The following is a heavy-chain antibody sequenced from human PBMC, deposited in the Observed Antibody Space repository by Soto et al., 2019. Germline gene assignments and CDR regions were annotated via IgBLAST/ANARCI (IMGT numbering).Heavy chain of an antibody. CDR1: GISVSSNY. Sequence: EVQLVESGGGLIQPGGSLRLSCAASGISVSSNYMTWVRQAPGKGLESVSVSYSGGNTYYADSVKGRFTISRDNFKNTFYLQMNSLRAEDTAVYYCAKGYGAGSYFFDSWGQGTLVTVSS. V-gene: IGHV3-53*01. CDR3: AKGYGAGSYFFDS. J-gene: IGHJ5*01. CDR2: SYSGGNT. D-gene: IGHD3-10*01.